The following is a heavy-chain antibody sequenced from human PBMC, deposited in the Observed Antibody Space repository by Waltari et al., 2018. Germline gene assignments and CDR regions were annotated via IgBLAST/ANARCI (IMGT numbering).Heavy chain of an antibody. J-gene: IGHJ5*01. CDR3: GTGVEPWFDS. Sequence: QVQLVQSGAEVKKPGSSVKISCKASRDTFTNYGVTWLRQAPGQGLEWMGGFLPFLDVTNYAQRCQGRVTITADKSTDTAYMELTSLRSEDTAVYYCGTGVEPWFDSWGQGTLLTVSS. V-gene: IGHV1-69*04. CDR1: RDTFTNYG. CDR2: FLPFLDVT.